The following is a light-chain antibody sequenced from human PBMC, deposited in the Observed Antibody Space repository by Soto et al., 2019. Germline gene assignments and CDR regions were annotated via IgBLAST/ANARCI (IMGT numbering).Light chain of an antibody. V-gene: IGLV2-14*01. Sequence: QSALTQPASVSESPGQSITISCTGTSSDVGGYNYVSWYQQHPGKAPKLMIYEVSNRPSEVSNRFSGSKSGNTASLTISGLQAEDEGNYYCSSYTSGSTLVVFGGGTKLTVL. J-gene: IGLJ2*01. CDR1: SSDVGGYNY. CDR3: SSYTSGSTLVV. CDR2: EVS.